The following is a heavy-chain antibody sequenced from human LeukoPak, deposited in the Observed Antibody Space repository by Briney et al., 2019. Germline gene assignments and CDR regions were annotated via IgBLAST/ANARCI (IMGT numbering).Heavy chain of an antibody. CDR2: IYSGGST. CDR3: ARENSGYDSDAFDI. J-gene: IGHJ3*02. V-gene: IGHV3-53*01. Sequence: GGSLRLSCAASGFTASSNYMSWVRQAPGKGLEWVSVIYSGGSTYYADSVKGRFTISRDNSKNTLYLQMNSLRAEDTAVYYCARENSGYDSDAFDIWGQGTMVTVSS. D-gene: IGHD5-12*01. CDR1: GFTASSNY.